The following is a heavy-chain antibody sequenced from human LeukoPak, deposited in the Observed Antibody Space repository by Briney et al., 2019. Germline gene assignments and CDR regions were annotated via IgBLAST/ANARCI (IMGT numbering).Heavy chain of an antibody. CDR3: VADNGVRFLEVDY. Sequence: PGGSLRLSCETSGFTFNRAWMSWVRQSPGKGLEWVGRTISETDGGTTDYAAPVKGRLFISRDDSQQTLYLQMNNLKTEDTAVYYCVADNGVRFLEVDYWGLGTLVTVSS. J-gene: IGHJ4*02. V-gene: IGHV3-15*01. CDR2: TISETDGGTT. D-gene: IGHD3-3*01. CDR1: GFTFNRAW.